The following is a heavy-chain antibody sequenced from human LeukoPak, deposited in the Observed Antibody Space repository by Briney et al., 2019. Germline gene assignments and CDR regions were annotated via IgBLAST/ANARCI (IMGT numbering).Heavy chain of an antibody. J-gene: IGHJ3*02. V-gene: IGHV1-18*01. CDR2: ISAYNGNT. Sequence: ASVKVSCKASGYTFTSYGISWVRQAPGQGLEWMGWISAYNGNTNYAQKLQGRVTMTTDTSTSTAYMELRSLRSDDTAVYYCARGVADIVVVPAALDAFDIRGQGTMVTVSS. CDR3: ARGVADIVVVPAALDAFDI. CDR1: GYTFTSYG. D-gene: IGHD2-2*01.